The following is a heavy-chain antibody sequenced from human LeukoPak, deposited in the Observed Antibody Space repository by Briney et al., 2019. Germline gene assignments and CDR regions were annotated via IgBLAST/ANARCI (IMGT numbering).Heavy chain of an antibody. V-gene: IGHV1-8*03. CDR2: MNPNSGNT. Sequence: ASVKVSCKASGYTFTSYDINWVRQATGQGLEWMGWMNPNSGNTGYAQKFQGRVTITRNTSISTAYMELSSLRSEDTAVYYCARDPYYYDSSGYSPVAFDIWGQGTMVTVSS. J-gene: IGHJ3*02. CDR1: GYTFTSYD. CDR3: ARDPYYYDSSGYSPVAFDI. D-gene: IGHD3-22*01.